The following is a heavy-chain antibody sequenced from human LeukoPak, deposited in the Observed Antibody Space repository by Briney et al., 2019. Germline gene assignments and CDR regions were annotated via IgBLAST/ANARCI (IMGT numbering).Heavy chain of an antibody. Sequence: GGSLRLSCAASGFTFSSYAMSWVRQAPGKGLEWVSAISGSGGSTYYADSVKGRFTISRDNSKNTLYLQMNSLRAEDTAVYYCAKDPRVINWGQGFDYWGQGTLVTVSA. J-gene: IGHJ4*02. CDR2: ISGSGGST. V-gene: IGHV3-23*01. D-gene: IGHD7-27*01. CDR1: GFTFSSYA. CDR3: AKDPRVINWGQGFDY.